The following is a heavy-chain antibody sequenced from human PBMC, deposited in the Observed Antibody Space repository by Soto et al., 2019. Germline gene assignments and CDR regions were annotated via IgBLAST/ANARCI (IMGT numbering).Heavy chain of an antibody. CDR3: ARTRRWSSGYSVDAFDI. Sequence: GGSLRLSCAASGFTFSSYGMHWVRQAPGKGLEWVAVIWYDGSNKYYADSVKGRFTISRDNSKNTLYLLMNSLRAEDTAVYYCARTRRWSSGYSVDAFDIWGQGTMVTVSS. J-gene: IGHJ3*02. CDR1: GFTFSSYG. D-gene: IGHD3-22*01. V-gene: IGHV3-33*01. CDR2: IWYDGSNK.